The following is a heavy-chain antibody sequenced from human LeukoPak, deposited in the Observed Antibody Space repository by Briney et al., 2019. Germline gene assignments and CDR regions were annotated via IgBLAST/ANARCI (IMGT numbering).Heavy chain of an antibody. CDR2: INHSGST. CDR1: GGSISSTFYY. J-gene: IGHJ6*03. Sequence: PSETLSLTCTVSGGSISSTFYYWGWIRQPPGKGLEWIGEINHSGSTNYNPSLKSRVTISVDTSKNQFSLKLSSVTAADTAVYYCARGRLGVRGVIRHYYYHMDVWGKGTTVTVSS. CDR3: ARGRLGVRGVIRHYYYHMDV. V-gene: IGHV4-39*07. D-gene: IGHD3-10*01.